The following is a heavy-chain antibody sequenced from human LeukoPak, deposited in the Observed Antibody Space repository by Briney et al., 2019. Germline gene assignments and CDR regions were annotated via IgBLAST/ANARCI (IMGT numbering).Heavy chain of an antibody. Sequence: ASVKVSCKVSGYTLTELSMHWVRQAPGKGLEWMGGFDPEDGETIYAQKFQGRVTMTEDTSTDTANMELSSLRSEDTAVYYCATGIAVAGTGYFQHWGQGTLVTVSS. CDR2: FDPEDGET. V-gene: IGHV1-24*01. J-gene: IGHJ1*01. D-gene: IGHD6-19*01. CDR3: ATGIAVAGTGYFQH. CDR1: GYTLTELS.